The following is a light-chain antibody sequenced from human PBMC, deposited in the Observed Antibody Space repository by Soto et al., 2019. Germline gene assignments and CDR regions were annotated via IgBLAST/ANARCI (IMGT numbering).Light chain of an antibody. V-gene: IGKV4-1*01. CDR2: DTS. Sequence: DIVMTQSPDSLAVSLGERATINYKSSQSLLYSSNSKIYVAWYQQKSGQAPRLLIYDTSSRVTGIPDRFSGSGSGTDFTLTISRLEPEDFAVFYCQQYGTSEIIFGQGTRLEIK. J-gene: IGKJ5*01. CDR1: QSLLYSSNSKIY. CDR3: QQYGTSEII.